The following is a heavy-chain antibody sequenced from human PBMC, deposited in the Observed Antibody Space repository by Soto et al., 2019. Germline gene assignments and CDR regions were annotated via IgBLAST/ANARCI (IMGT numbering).Heavy chain of an antibody. CDR3: ARLYSRRRCFAH. CDR2: ICPGDSDT. Sequence: GESLKISCKGSGYSFTSNWIGWVRYMPGKGLEWMGIICPGDSDTRYSPSFQGQVTISADKSISTAYLQWSSLKASDTAMYYCARLYSRRRCFAHWGQGTLVTVHS. CDR1: GYSFTSNW. D-gene: IGHD6-13*01. J-gene: IGHJ4*02. V-gene: IGHV5-51*01.